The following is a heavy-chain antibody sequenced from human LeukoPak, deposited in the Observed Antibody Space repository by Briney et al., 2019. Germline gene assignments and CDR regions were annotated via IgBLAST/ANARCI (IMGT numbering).Heavy chain of an antibody. D-gene: IGHD3-22*01. CDR1: RGTFSSYT. J-gene: IGHJ4*02. CDR2: IIPILGIA. CDR3: ARDRGRRYYDSSGYQPFDY. V-gene: IGHV1-69*04. Sequence: SVKVSCKASRGTFSSYTISWVRQAPGQGLEWMGRIIPILGIANYAQKFQGRVTITADKSTSTAYMELSSLRSEDTAVYYCARDRGRRYYDSSGYQPFDYWGQGTLVTVSS.